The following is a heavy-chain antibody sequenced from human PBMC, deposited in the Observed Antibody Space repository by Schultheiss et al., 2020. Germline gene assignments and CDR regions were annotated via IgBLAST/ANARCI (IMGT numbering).Heavy chain of an antibody. CDR2: ISSNGGST. V-gene: IGHV3-64D*06. J-gene: IGHJ4*02. Sequence: GGSLRLSCSASGFTFSSYVMHWVRQAPGKGLEYVSAISSNGGSTYYADSVKGRFTISRDNSKNTLYLQISSMRAEDTAVYYGLSSHGAGTTTPLLDYWGQGTLVTVSS. D-gene: IGHD4/OR15-4a*01. CDR3: LSSHGAGTTTPLLDY. CDR1: GFTFSSYV.